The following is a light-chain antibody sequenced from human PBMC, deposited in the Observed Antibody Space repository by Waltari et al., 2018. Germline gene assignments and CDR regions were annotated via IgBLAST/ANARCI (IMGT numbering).Light chain of an antibody. Sequence: DIQMTQSPSSLSASAGDRVTITCRASQGISTYLNWYQQKPGKAPKRLIYAASSLESRVPSRFSGSGSGTDFTLTISSLQPEDFATYYCLQYNSNPFTFGPGTKLDIK. CDR3: LQYNSNPFT. CDR2: AAS. CDR1: QGISTY. J-gene: IGKJ3*01. V-gene: IGKV1-17*01.